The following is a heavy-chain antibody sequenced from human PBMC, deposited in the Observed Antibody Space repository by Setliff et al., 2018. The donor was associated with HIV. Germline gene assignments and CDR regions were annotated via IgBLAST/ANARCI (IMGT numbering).Heavy chain of an antibody. CDR3: ARDRSNYVGLDAFDI. D-gene: IGHD4-4*01. CDR2: IIPIFGTA. Sequence: SVKVSCKASGGTFSSYAISRVRQAPGQGLEWMGGIIPIFGTANYAQKFQGRVTITADESTSTAYMELSSLRSEDTAVYYCARDRSNYVGLDAFDIWGQGTMVTVSS. J-gene: IGHJ3*02. V-gene: IGHV1-69*13. CDR1: GGTFSSYA.